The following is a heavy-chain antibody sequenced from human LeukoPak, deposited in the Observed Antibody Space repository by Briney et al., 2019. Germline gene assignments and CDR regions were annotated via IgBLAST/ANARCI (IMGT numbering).Heavy chain of an antibody. CDR2: VKGDGRTT. Sequence: GGSLRLSCAASGLTFSDFWMHWVRQPPGKGLVWVALVKGDGRTTIYADSVKGRFTISRDNAKNTLYLQMNSLRADDSGVYYCATGHSYGYDYWGQGVPVTVSS. J-gene: IGHJ4*02. CDR1: GLTFSDFW. CDR3: ATGHSYGYDY. D-gene: IGHD5-18*01. V-gene: IGHV3-74*01.